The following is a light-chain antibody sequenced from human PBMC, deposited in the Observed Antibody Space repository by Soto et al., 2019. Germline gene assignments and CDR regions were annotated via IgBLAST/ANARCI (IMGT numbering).Light chain of an antibody. Sequence: EIVLTQSPGTLSVSPGERATLSCRASQTISSDYLAWYQQKPGHAPSLLIYGTSSMATGIPDRFSGSGSGTDFTLTISRLEPEDSAIYYCQQYVGWTFGQGTKVEIK. J-gene: IGKJ1*01. CDR1: QTISSDY. V-gene: IGKV3-20*01. CDR2: GTS. CDR3: QQYVGWT.